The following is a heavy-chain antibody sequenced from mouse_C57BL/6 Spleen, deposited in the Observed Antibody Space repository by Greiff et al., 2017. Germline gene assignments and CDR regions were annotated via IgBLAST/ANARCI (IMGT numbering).Heavy chain of an antibody. D-gene: IGHD2-3*01. Sequence: VQLQQPGAELVRPGTSVKLSCKASGYTFTSYWMHWVKQRPGQGLEWIGVIDPSDSYTNYNQKFKGKATLTVDTSSSTAYMQLSSLTSEDSAVYYCARSLDGYSLAYWGQGTLVTVSA. V-gene: IGHV1-59*01. CDR2: IDPSDSYT. J-gene: IGHJ3*01. CDR3: ARSLDGYSLAY. CDR1: GYTFTSYW.